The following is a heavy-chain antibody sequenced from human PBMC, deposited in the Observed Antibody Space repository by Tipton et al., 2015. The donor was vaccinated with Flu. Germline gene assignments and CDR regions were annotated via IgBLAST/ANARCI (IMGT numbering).Heavy chain of an antibody. CDR2: INHSGST. CDR1: GGSFSDYY. Sequence: TLSLTCGVYGGSFSDYYWSWIRQAPGKGLEWIGEINHSGSTNYNPSLKSRVTISVDTSKNQFSLRLSSVTAADTAVYYCARRDYSNYVSEPKNWFNPWGQGTLVTVSS. D-gene: IGHD4-11*01. V-gene: IGHV4-34*01. CDR3: ARRDYSNYVSEPKNWFNP. J-gene: IGHJ5*02.